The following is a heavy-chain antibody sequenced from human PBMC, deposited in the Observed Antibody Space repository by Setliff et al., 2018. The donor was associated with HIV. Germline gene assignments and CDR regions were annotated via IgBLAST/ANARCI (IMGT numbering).Heavy chain of an antibody. D-gene: IGHD1-1*01. CDR3: THVNNFRSVYFAS. V-gene: IGHV2-5*02. CDR1: GFSLATDGVA. Sequence: PTLVNPTQTLTLTCDFSGFSLATDGVAVGWIRQPPSKGPEWLALIYCDGDKRYNPSLKDRITLTKATSTNHVVLMMSNMDLADAATYYCTHVNNFRSVYFASWGQGTLVTVSS. J-gene: IGHJ4*02. CDR2: IYCDGDK.